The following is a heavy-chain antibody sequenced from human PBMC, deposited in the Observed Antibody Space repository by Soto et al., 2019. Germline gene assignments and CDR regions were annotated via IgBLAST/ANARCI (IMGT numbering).Heavy chain of an antibody. D-gene: IGHD3-3*01. CDR2: IIPIFGTA. CDR1: GGTFSSYA. J-gene: IGHJ6*02. Sequence: QVQLVQSGAEVKKPGSSVKVSCKASGGTFSSYAISWVRQAPGQGLEWMGGIIPIFGTANYAQKFQGRVTITADESTSKADRERSSLGSEDTAGYYCARGRTIFGVVRGLPGYYYGMDVWGQGTTVTVSS. CDR3: ARGRTIFGVVRGLPGYYYGMDV. V-gene: IGHV1-69*12.